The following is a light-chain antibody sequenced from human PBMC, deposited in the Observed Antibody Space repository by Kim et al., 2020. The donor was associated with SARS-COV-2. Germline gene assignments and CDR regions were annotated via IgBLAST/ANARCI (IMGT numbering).Light chain of an antibody. CDR2: GKN. CDR1: SLRNDY. J-gene: IGLJ1*01. CDR3: NSRDTSTNHYV. V-gene: IGLV3-19*01. Sequence: ALGQTVKITCQRDSLRNDYGSWFQQKPGQAPILVIFGKNNRPSGIPDRFSGSSSGNTASLTITGAQAEDEADYYCNSRDTSTNHYVFGTGTKVTVL.